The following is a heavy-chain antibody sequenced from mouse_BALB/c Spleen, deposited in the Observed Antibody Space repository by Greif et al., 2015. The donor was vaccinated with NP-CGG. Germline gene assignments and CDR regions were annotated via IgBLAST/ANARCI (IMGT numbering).Heavy chain of an antibody. D-gene: IGHD1-1*02. Sequence: EVQLVESGAELVKPGASVKLSCTASGFNIKDTYMHWVKQRPEQGLEWIGRIDPANGNTKYDPKFQGKATITADTSSNTAYLQLSSLTSEDTAVYYCARYGGGAMDYWGQGTSVTVSS. CDR3: ARYGGGAMDY. CDR1: GFNIKDTY. V-gene: IGHV14-3*02. J-gene: IGHJ4*01. CDR2: IDPANGNT.